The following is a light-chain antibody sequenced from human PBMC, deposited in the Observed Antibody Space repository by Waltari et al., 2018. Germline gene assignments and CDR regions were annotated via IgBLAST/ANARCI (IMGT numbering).Light chain of an antibody. CDR1: QSLLHTNGYNY. CDR2: LRS. Sequence: DIVMTQSPLSLPVTPGEPASISCRSSQSLLHTNGYNYLDCYVQKPGQSPQLLSYLRSNRASRVPDSVSGSGSGTEFTLKIRRVQAENVGVEYCMKTLQIPITFGQGTRLEIK. V-gene: IGKV2-28*01. J-gene: IGKJ5*01. CDR3: MKTLQIPIT.